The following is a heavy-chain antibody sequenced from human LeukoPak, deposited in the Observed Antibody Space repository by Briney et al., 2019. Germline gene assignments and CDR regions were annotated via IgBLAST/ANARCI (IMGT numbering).Heavy chain of an antibody. V-gene: IGHV3-15*07. CDR3: TTEGPADYYDSSGYFD. Sequence: GGSLRLSCAASGFTFSNAWMNWVRQAPGKGLEWVGRIKSKTDGGTTDYAAPVKGRFTISRDDSKNTLYLQMNSLKTEDTVVYYCTTEGPADYYDSSGYFDWGQGTLVTVSS. CDR1: GFTFSNAW. D-gene: IGHD3-22*01. J-gene: IGHJ4*02. CDR2: IKSKTDGGTT.